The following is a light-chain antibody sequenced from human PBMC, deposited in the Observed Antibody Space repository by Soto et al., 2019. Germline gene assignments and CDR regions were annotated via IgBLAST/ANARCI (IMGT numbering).Light chain of an antibody. CDR2: GAS. J-gene: IGKJ3*01. V-gene: IGKV3-20*01. CDR3: QADGDSFLFS. Sequence: EIVLTQSPGTLSLSPGERATLSCRASESVSSRYLGWYQQTPGQAPRLLISGASSRATGIPDRFSGSGSGTYFSLTINRLEPEDFAVYYCQADGDSFLFSFGPGTKV. CDR1: ESVSSRY.